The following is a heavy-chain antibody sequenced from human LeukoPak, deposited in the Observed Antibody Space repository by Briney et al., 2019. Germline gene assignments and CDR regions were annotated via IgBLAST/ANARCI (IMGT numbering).Heavy chain of an antibody. CDR1: GFTFSGYG. CDR3: AKDLYSYGYYFDS. Sequence: QTGGSLRLSCAASGFTFSGYGMHWVRQAPGKGLEWVTFIRYDGSNKYYADSVEGRFAISKDNSKNTLYLQMNSLRTEDTAVYYCAKDLYSYGYYFDSWGQGTVVTVSS. D-gene: IGHD5-18*01. CDR2: IRYDGSNK. V-gene: IGHV3-30*02. J-gene: IGHJ4*02.